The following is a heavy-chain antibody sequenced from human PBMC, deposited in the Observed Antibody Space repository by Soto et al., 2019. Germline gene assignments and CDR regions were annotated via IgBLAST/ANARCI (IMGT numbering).Heavy chain of an antibody. D-gene: IGHD5-12*01. CDR3: AGTDYSGYGFDY. CDR2: INHSGST. CDR1: GGSFSGYY. J-gene: IGHJ4*02. Sequence: LSLTCAVYGGSFSGYYWSWIRQPPGKGLEWIGEINHSGSTNYNPSLKSRVTISVDTSKNQFSLKLSSVTAADTAVYYCAGTDYSGYGFDYWGQGTLGTVSS. V-gene: IGHV4-34*01.